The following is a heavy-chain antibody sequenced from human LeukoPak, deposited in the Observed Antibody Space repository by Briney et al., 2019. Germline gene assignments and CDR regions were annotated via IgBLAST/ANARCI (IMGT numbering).Heavy chain of an antibody. J-gene: IGHJ4*02. CDR2: ISGDGGST. CDR3: AKDIRGYSYGNFDY. D-gene: IGHD5-18*01. V-gene: IGHV3-43*02. CDR1: GFTFDDYA. Sequence: GGSLRLSCAASGFTFDDYAMHWVRHAPGKGLEWVSHISGDGGSTDYADSVKGRFTISRDNSKNSLYLQMNSLRTEDTALYYCAKDIRGYSYGNFDYWGQGTLVTVSS.